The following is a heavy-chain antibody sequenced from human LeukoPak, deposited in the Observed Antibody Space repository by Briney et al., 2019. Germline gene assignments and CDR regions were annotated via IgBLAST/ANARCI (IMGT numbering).Heavy chain of an antibody. CDR1: GDSFSNYY. CDR2: VYYSGST. J-gene: IGHJ5*01. D-gene: IGHD2-2*01. V-gene: IGHV4-59*08. Sequence: SETLSLTCSVSGDSFSNYYWTWIRQPPGKGLEWIGYVYYSGSTNYNPSLKTRLHLSVDTSKNRFSLKLSSVTAADTAGYYCASSPRLTTSWFLFDSWGHGTLVTVSS. CDR3: ASSPRLTTSWFLFDS.